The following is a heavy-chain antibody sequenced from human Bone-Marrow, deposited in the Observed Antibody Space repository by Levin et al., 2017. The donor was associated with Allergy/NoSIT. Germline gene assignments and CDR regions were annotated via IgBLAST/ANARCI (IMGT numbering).Heavy chain of an antibody. CDR3: AKAPFSFSGSYSYYFDS. CDR1: GFTFSTFG. CDR2: ISYAGSIK. V-gene: IGHV3-30*18. Sequence: GGSLRLSCAASGFTFSTFGMSWVRQAPGKRLEWVALISYAGSIKFDADSVKGRFTISRDNSKNTVYLQMNSLRVEDTAVYYCAKAPFSFSGSYSYYFDSWGQGSLVTVSS. J-gene: IGHJ4*02. D-gene: IGHD3-10*01.